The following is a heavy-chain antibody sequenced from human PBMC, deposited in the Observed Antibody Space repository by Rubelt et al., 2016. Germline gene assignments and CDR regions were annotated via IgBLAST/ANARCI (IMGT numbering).Heavy chain of an antibody. D-gene: IGHD6-19*01. Sequence: QVQLQESGPGLVKPSGTLSLTCAVSGGSISSSNWWSWVRQPPGKGLEWIGEIYHSGSTNYNRVSKSGVTISVDKSKNQFSRKLSSVTAADTAVYYCASHLALEGIAVAGILNWGQGTLVTVSS. CDR1: GGSISSSNW. CDR3: ASHLALEGIAVAGILN. V-gene: IGHV4-4*02. J-gene: IGHJ4*02. CDR2: IYHSGST.